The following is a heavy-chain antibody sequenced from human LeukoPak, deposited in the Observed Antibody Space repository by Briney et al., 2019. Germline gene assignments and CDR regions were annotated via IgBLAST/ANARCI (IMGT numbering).Heavy chain of an antibody. CDR3: ARSRGGACFDY. CDR1: GGSVISGTYY. CDR2: IHYSGSS. V-gene: IGHV4-61*01. Sequence: SETLSLTCTVSGGSVISGTYYWTWIRQPPGKGLEWIGYIHYSGSSNHNPSLKSRVTISVDTSNNQFSLRLTSVTAADTAVHYCARSRGGACFDYWGQGTLVTVSS. D-gene: IGHD2-21*02. J-gene: IGHJ4*02.